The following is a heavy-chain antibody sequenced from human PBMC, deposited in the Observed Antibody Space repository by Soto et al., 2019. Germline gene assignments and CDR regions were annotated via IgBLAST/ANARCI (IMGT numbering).Heavy chain of an antibody. Sequence: GGSLRLSCAASGFTFSSYSMNWVRQAPGKGLVWVSRINRDGSSTSYADSVKGRVTISRDTAKNTLYLQMNSLRAEDTAVYYCAREIVTTGEYYFDSWGQGTLVTVSS. CDR1: GFTFSSYS. D-gene: IGHD1-1*01. J-gene: IGHJ4*02. V-gene: IGHV3-74*01. CDR3: AREIVTTGEYYFDS. CDR2: INRDGSST.